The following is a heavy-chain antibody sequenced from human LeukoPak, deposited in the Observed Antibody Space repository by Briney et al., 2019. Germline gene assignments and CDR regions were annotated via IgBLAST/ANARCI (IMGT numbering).Heavy chain of an antibody. Sequence: ASVKVSCKASGYTFTSYCISWVRQAPGQGLEWMGWISAYNGNTNYAQKLQGRVTMTTDTSTSTAYMELRSLRSDDTAVYCCARVVFPSDSSGWFDYWGQGTLVTASS. CDR3: ARVVFPSDSSGWFDY. CDR1: GYTFTSYC. CDR2: ISAYNGNT. D-gene: IGHD6-19*01. J-gene: IGHJ4*02. V-gene: IGHV1-18*04.